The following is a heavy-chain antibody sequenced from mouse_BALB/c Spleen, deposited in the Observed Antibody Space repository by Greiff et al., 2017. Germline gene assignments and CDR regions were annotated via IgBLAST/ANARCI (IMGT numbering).Heavy chain of an antibody. CDR2: IWAGGST. CDR1: GFSLTSYG. J-gene: IGHJ4*01. Sequence: QVQLKESGPGLVAPSQSLSITCTVSGFSLTSYGVHWVRQPPGKGLEWLGVIWAGGSTNYNSALMSRLSISKDNSKSQVFLKMNSLQTDDTAMYYCARDLRTTVVGEAMDYWGQGTSVTVSS. D-gene: IGHD1-1*01. CDR3: ARDLRTTVVGEAMDY. V-gene: IGHV2-9*02.